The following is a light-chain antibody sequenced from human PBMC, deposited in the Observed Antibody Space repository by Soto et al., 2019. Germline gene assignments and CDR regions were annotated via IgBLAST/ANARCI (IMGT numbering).Light chain of an antibody. V-gene: IGKV3-20*01. J-gene: IGKJ4*01. Sequence: EIVLTQSPGTLSLSPGERATLSCTASQSVAANYLAWYQQKPGQPPRLLIFGASNRATGIPDRFSGSGSGTDFTLTISSLEPEDFGVYYWQQYADSTTFGGGTKVEIK. CDR2: GAS. CDR1: QSVAANY. CDR3: QQYADSTT.